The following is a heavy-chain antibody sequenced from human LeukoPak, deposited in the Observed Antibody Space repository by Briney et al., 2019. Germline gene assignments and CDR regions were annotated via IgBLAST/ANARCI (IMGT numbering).Heavy chain of an antibody. CDR2: LSGSGGGA. V-gene: IGHV3-23*01. Sequence: GGSLSLSCAVSGIPLSNYGMSWVRQAPGKGLEWVTGLSGSGGGANYADSVKGRFTISRDNAKNTLYLQMNSLRAEDTAVYFCAKRGVVIRVILVGFHKEAYYFDSWGQGALVTVSS. J-gene: IGHJ4*02. CDR1: GIPLSNYG. D-gene: IGHD3-10*01. CDR3: AKRGVVIRVILVGFHKEAYYFDS.